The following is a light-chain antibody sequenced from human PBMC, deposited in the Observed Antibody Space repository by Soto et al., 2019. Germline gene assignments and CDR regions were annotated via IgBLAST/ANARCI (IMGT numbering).Light chain of an antibody. J-gene: IGKJ4*01. CDR1: QSVSSY. Sequence: EIVLTQSPATLSLSPGERATLSCRASQSVSSYLAWYQQKPGQAPRLLIYDASNRATGIPARSSGSGSGTDFTLTISSLEPEDFAVYYCQQRSNWQVTFGGGTKVEIK. CDR2: DAS. CDR3: QQRSNWQVT. V-gene: IGKV3-11*01.